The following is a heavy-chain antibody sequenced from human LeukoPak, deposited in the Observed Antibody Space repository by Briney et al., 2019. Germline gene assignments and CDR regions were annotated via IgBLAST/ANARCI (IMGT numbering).Heavy chain of an antibody. V-gene: IGHV3-23*01. CDR2: NTGIGGST. Sequence: PGGSLRLSCAAWGLTFSSYAMIWVRQAPGRALEWGSANTGIGGSTLYADFARGRFTISRHNSKHTLYLQMHTLSSDDTPLYYCAKGVKSIAARPSFDYWGQGTLVTVCS. J-gene: IGHJ4*02. CDR1: GLTFSSYA. D-gene: IGHD6-6*01. CDR3: AKGVKSIAARPSFDY.